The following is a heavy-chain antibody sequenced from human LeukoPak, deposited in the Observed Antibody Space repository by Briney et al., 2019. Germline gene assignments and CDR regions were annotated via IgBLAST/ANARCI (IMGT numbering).Heavy chain of an antibody. J-gene: IGHJ4*02. Sequence: GGSLRLSCAASGFTFSSYGMHWVRQAPGKGLEWLSYITSNSNTIYYADSVKGRFTISRDNAKNSLYLQMNSLRAEDTAVYYCARAPYSTGRGYYFDYWGQGTLVTVSS. CDR2: ITSNSNTI. D-gene: IGHD2-8*02. V-gene: IGHV3-48*01. CDR3: ARAPYSTGRGYYFDY. CDR1: GFTFSSYG.